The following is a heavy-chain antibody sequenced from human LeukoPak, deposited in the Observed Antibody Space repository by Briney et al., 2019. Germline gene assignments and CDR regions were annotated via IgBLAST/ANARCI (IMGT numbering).Heavy chain of an antibody. CDR1: GFTFSSYA. Sequence: PGRSLRLSCAASGFTFSSYAMHWVRQAPGKGLEWVAVISYDGNNKYYADSVKGRFTISRDNSKNTLYLQMNSLRAEDTAVYYCARELAGHYYGSGSSFDYWGQGTLVTVSS. CDR2: ISYDGNNK. V-gene: IGHV3-30-3*01. J-gene: IGHJ4*02. CDR3: ARELAGHYYGSGSSFDY. D-gene: IGHD3-10*01.